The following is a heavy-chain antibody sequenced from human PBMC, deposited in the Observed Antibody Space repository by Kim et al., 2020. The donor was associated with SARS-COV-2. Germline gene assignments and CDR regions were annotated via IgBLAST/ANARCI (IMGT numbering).Heavy chain of an antibody. V-gene: IGHV1-3*01. Sequence: ASVKVSCKASGYTFTSYAMHWVRQAPGQRLEWMGWINAGNGNTKYSQKFQGRVTITRDTSASTAYMELSSLRSEDTAVYYCAREMAMVRGVRPLLFDYWGQGTLGTVSP. CDR2: INAGNGNT. CDR1: GYTFTSYA. J-gene: IGHJ4*02. CDR3: AREMAMVRGVRPLLFDY. D-gene: IGHD3-10*01.